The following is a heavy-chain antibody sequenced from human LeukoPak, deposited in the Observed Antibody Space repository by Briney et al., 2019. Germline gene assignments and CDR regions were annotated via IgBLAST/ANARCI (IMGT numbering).Heavy chain of an antibody. Sequence: ASVKLSCRASGYTFTSYDTSWVRQAPGQGLEWMGWISTNNGNIKYAQKLQGRVTMTTDTFTSTAYMELRSLRSDDTAVYYCARASSRYSGSYGVDYWGQGTLVTVSS. D-gene: IGHD1-26*01. CDR2: ISTNNGNI. CDR1: GYTFTSYD. CDR3: ARASSRYSGSYGVDY. J-gene: IGHJ4*02. V-gene: IGHV1-18*01.